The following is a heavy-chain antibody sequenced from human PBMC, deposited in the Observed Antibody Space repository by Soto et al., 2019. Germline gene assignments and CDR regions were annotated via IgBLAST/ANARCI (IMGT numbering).Heavy chain of an antibody. D-gene: IGHD4-17*01. CDR1: GGTFSSYT. J-gene: IGHJ3*02. CDR3: AREGTYLSGASDI. CDR2: IIPILGIA. Sequence: SVKVSCKASGGTFSSYTISWVRQAPGQGLEWMGRIIPILGIANYAQKFQGRVTITADKSTSTAYMELSSLRSEDTAVYYCAREGTYLSGASDIWGQGPMVTLSS. V-gene: IGHV1-69*04.